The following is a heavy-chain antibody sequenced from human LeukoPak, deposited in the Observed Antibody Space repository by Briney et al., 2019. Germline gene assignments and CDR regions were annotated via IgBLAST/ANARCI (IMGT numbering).Heavy chain of an antibody. CDR1: GYTFTSYY. Sequence: GASVKVSCKASGYTFTSYYMHWVRQAPGQGLEWMGIINPSGGSTSYAQKFQGRVTMTRDTSTSTVYMELSSLRSEDTAVYYCARDGEFTVTTFSWVPGHTAYYGMDVWGQGTTVTVSS. D-gene: IGHD4-17*01. V-gene: IGHV1-46*01. CDR3: ARDGEFTVTTFSWVPGHTAYYGMDV. CDR2: INPSGGST. J-gene: IGHJ6*02.